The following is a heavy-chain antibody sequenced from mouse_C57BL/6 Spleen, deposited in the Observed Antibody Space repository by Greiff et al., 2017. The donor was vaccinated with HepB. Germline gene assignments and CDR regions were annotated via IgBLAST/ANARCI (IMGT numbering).Heavy chain of an antibody. Sequence: VQLQQSGAELVMPGASVKLSCKASGYTFTSYWMHWVKQRPGQGLEWIGEIDPSDSYTNYNQKFKGKATLTVDKSSSTAYMQLSGLTSEGSAVYDCARGYYYGNSYDWSFYVWGTGTTVTVAS. CDR2: IDPSDSYT. CDR3: ARGYYYGNSYDWSFYV. J-gene: IGHJ1*03. D-gene: IGHD1-1*01. V-gene: IGHV1-69*01. CDR1: GYTFTSYW.